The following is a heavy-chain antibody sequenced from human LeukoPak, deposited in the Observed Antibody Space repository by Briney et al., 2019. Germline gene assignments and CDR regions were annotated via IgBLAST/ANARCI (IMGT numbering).Heavy chain of an antibody. J-gene: IGHJ4*02. CDR2: IIPIFGTA. Sequence: SVKVSCKASGGTFSSYAISWVRQAPGQGLKWMGGIIPIFGTANYAQKFQGRVTITTDESTSTAYMELSSLRSEDTAVYYCARDAHYCSGGSCYSGFYYWGQGTLVTVSS. CDR3: ARDAHYCSGGSCYSGFYY. D-gene: IGHD2-15*01. CDR1: GGTFSSYA. V-gene: IGHV1-69*05.